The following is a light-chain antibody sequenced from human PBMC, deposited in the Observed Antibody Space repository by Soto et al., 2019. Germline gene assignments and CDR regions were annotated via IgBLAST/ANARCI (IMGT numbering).Light chain of an antibody. V-gene: IGKV3-20*01. CDR2: GAS. CDR3: QQYGSSRWT. J-gene: IGKJ1*01. Sequence: EIVLTQSPGTLSLSPGERATLSCRASQSVSSSYLAWYQQNRGQAPRLLIYGASSRAPGIPDRFGGSGSGTAFILTISRLEPEDFEVYYCQQYGSSRWTSGQGTKVKIK. CDR1: QSVSSSY.